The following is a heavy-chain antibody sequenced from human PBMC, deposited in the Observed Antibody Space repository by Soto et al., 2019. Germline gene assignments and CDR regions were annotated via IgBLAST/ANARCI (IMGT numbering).Heavy chain of an antibody. V-gene: IGHV5-10-1*01. Sequence: GESLKISCKGSVYSFTSYWISWLRQMPGKGLEWMGSIDPSDSYTNYSPSFQCHVTISADKSISTAYLQWSSLKASDTAMYYCAGHIAAARRDIWGQGTMVTVSS. CDR1: VYSFTSYW. CDR2: IDPSDSYT. CDR3: AGHIAAARRDI. J-gene: IGHJ3*02. D-gene: IGHD6-13*01.